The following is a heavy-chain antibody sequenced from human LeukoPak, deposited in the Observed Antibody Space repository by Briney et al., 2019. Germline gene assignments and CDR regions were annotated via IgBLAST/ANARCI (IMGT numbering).Heavy chain of an antibody. V-gene: IGHV1-8*02. D-gene: IGHD5-12*01. Sequence: ASVKVSCKASGYIFTTYDIHWVRQATGQGLEWMGWMNPNSGNTGYAQKFQGRVTMTRNTSISTAYMELSSLRSEDTAVYYCARGRRYSGYDAFGHWGQGTLVTVSS. CDR1: GYIFTTYD. J-gene: IGHJ4*02. CDR3: ARGRRYSGYDAFGH. CDR2: MNPNSGNT.